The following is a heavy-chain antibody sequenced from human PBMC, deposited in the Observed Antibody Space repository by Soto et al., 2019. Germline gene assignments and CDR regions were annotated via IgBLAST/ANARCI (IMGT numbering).Heavy chain of an antibody. D-gene: IGHD3-22*01. V-gene: IGHV1-18*01. CDR2: ISAYNGNT. CDR3: ARSGSQYYDSSGYYYPPDY. CDR1: GYTFTSYG. J-gene: IGHJ4*02. Sequence: QVQLVQSGAEVKKPGASVKVSCKASGYTFTSYGISWVRQAPGQGLEWMGWISAYNGNTNYAQKLQGKVTMTTDTSTSTDYMELRSLRSDDTAVYYCARSGSQYYDSSGYYYPPDYWGQGTLVTVSS.